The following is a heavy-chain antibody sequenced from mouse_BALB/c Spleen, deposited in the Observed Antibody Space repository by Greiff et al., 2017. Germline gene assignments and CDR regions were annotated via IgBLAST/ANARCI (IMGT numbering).Heavy chain of an antibody. CDR2: IYPGDGDT. CDR3: ARAGGPYFDY. J-gene: IGHJ2*01. Sequence: VQLQQSGAELARPGASVKLSCKASGYTFTSYWMQWVKQRPGQGLEWIGAIYPGDGDTRYTQKFKGKATLTADKSSSTAYMQLSSLASEDSAVYYCARAGGPYFDYWGQGTTLTVSA. CDR1: GYTFTSYW. V-gene: IGHV1-87*01.